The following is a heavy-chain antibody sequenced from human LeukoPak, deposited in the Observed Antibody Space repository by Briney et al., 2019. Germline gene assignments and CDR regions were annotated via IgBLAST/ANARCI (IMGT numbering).Heavy chain of an antibody. V-gene: IGHV1-69*04. Sequence: SVKVSCKASGGTLTSHGISWVRQAPGQGLEWMGRIIPIRNTVNYAQKFQGRLTITAETSTSTAYMDLSSLRSEDTAVYYCATDRAEQQGVQLYYYFGMDVWGQGTAVTVSS. CDR1: GGTLTSHG. CDR3: ATDRAEQQGVQLYYYFGMDV. CDR2: IIPIRNTV. D-gene: IGHD5-24*01. J-gene: IGHJ6*02.